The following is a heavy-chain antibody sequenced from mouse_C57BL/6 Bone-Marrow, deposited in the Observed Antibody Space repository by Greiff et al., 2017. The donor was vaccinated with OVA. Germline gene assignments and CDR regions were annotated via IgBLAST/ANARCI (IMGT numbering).Heavy chain of an antibody. V-gene: IGHV7-3*01. CDR1: GFTFTDYY. Sequence: EVMLVESGGGLVQPGGSLSLSCAASGFTFTDYYMSWVRQPPGKALEWLGFIRNKANGYTTEYSASVKGRFTISRDNSQSILYLQMNALRAEDSATYYCARSTYGSTDYWGQGTTLTVSS. D-gene: IGHD1-1*01. J-gene: IGHJ2*01. CDR3: ARSTYGSTDY. CDR2: IRNKANGYTT.